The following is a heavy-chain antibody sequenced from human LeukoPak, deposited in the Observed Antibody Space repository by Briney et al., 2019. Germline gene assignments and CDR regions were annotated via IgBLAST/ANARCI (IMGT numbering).Heavy chain of an antibody. D-gene: IGHD3-22*01. CDR1: GDTLTGYY. CDR3: ARDDGAYYDSSGNDY. CDR2: INPNSGAK. V-gene: IGHV1-2*02. Sequence: ASVKVSCKASGDTLTGYYIHWVRQAPGQGLEWMGWINPNSGAKNYAQNFQGRVTMTRDTANNTAYMELNRLTSDDTAVYYCARDDGAYYDSSGNDYWGQGTLVTVSS. J-gene: IGHJ4*02.